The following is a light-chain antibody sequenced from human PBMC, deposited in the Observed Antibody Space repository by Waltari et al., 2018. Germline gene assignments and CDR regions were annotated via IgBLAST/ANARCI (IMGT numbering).Light chain of an antibody. Sequence: QSALTQPASVSGSPGQSITISCTGTSSDVGGYNYVSWYQQHPGKAPKLLIFDVRYRPSGISDRFSGSKSGNTASLTVSRLQAEDEANYYCSSYSSRDPSVVFGGGTQLTVL. J-gene: IGLJ2*01. CDR3: SSYSSRDPSVV. V-gene: IGLV2-14*03. CDR1: SSDVGGYNY. CDR2: DVR.